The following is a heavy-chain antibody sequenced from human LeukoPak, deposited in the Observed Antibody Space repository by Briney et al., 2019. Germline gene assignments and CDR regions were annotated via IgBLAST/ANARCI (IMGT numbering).Heavy chain of an antibody. Sequence: SETLSLTCAVYGGSFSGSYWSWIRQPPGKGLEWIGEINHSGSTNYNPSLKSRVTISVDTSKNRFSLKLSSVTAADTAVYYCARDSLDRTGSFDYWGQGTLVTVSS. CDR1: GGSFSGSY. D-gene: IGHD1-1*01. CDR3: ARDSLDRTGSFDY. J-gene: IGHJ4*02. V-gene: IGHV4-34*01. CDR2: INHSGST.